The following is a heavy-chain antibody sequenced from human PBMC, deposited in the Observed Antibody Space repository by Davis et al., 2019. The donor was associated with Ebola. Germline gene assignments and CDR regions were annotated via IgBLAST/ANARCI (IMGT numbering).Heavy chain of an antibody. CDR3: AREVTSSWYVGFWFDP. CDR1: GYTFTSYA. J-gene: IGHJ5*02. D-gene: IGHD6-13*01. V-gene: IGHV1-3*01. Sequence: ASVKVSCKASGYTFTSYAMHWVRQAPGQRLEWMGWINAGNGNTKYSQKFQGRVTMTRNTSISTAYMELSSLRSEDTAVYYCAREVTSSWYVGFWFDPWGQGTLVTVSS. CDR2: INAGNGNT.